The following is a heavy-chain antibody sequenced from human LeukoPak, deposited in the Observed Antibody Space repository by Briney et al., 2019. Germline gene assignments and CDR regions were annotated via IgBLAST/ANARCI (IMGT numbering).Heavy chain of an antibody. CDR1: GGSISNSSYY. CDR2: IYYSGST. V-gene: IGHV4-39*07. J-gene: IGHJ5*02. CDR3: ARANYYYGSGSYFVWFDP. Sequence: SETLSLTCTVSGGSISNSSYYWGWIRQPPGKGLEWIGNIYYSGSTYYNPSLKSRVTISVDTSKNQFSLKLSSVTAADTAVYYCARANYYYGSGSYFVWFDPWGQGTLVTVSS. D-gene: IGHD3-10*01.